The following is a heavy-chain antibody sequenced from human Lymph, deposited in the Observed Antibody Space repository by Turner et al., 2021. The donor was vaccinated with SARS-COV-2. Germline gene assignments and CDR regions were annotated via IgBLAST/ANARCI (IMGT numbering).Heavy chain of an antibody. V-gene: IGHV3-23*01. CDR2: ISGSGGST. Sequence: EVHLLESGGGLVQPGGSLRLSCAASGLTFNSYAMSWVRQAPGKGLEWFSTISGSGGSTYYADSVNGRFTISRDNSKNTLYLQMNSLRAEDTAVYYCAKDPNWYVLSAVDYWGQGTLVTVSS. D-gene: IGHD1-1*01. CDR1: GLTFNSYA. J-gene: IGHJ4*02. CDR3: AKDPNWYVLSAVDY.